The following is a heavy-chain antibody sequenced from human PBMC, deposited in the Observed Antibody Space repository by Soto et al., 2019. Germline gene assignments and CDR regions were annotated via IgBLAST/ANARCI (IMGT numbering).Heavy chain of an antibody. CDR3: ARADFDSSSGYSPFDY. CDR2: ISPYNGNT. J-gene: IGHJ4*02. D-gene: IGHD3-3*01. V-gene: IGHV1-18*01. Sequence: QVQLVQSRAEVKKPGASVKVSCKASGYTLTSYGISWVRQAPGQGLEWVGWISPYNGNTNSAQKLQDRVPLTTDTSTSTADMGLGSLRPDDTAVYYCARADFDSSSGYSPFDYWGQGTLVTVSS. CDR1: GYTLTSYG.